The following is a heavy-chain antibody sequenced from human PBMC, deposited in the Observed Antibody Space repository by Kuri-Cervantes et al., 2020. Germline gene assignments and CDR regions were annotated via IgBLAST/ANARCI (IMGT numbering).Heavy chain of an antibody. CDR1: GGSISSSNW. J-gene: IGHJ4*02. CDR2: IYHSGST. D-gene: IGHD4-23*01. Sequence: GSLRLSCAVSGGSISSSNWWSWVRQPPGKGLEWIGEIYHSGSTYYNPSLKSRVTISVDTSKNQFSLKLSSVTAADTAVYYCARVPNPRYGGSPEGFYFDYWGQGTLVTVSS. CDR3: ARVPNPRYGGSPEGFYFDY. V-gene: IGHV4-4*02.